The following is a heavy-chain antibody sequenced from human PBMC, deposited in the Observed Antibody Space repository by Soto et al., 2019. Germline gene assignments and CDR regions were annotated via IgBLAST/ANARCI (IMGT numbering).Heavy chain of an antibody. Sequence: GGSLRLSCVGSGFTFSNYKMNWVRQAPGQGLEWVSSISGSSTYIYYADSVRGRFTISRDNAENSVHLQMNSLRVEDTAVYFCAREELPPGTSFNSWFDPWGQGTLVTVSS. V-gene: IGHV3-21*01. J-gene: IGHJ5*02. D-gene: IGHD1-1*01. CDR2: ISGSSTYI. CDR3: AREELPPGTSFNSWFDP. CDR1: GFTFSNYK.